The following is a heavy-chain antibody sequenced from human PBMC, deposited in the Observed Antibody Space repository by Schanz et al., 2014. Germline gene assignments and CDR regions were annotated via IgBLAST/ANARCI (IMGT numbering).Heavy chain of an antibody. D-gene: IGHD2-8*02. V-gene: IGHV3-23*04. CDR1: EFTFSTDA. CDR2: ISASGGST. J-gene: IGHJ4*02. Sequence: EVQLVQSGGGLVQPGGSLRLSCAASEFTFSTDAMSWVRQAPGKGLEWLSVISASGGSTYYADSVKGRFTISRDNSKNTLYLQMNSLRVEDTAVYYCAKTLFPGGTQTFGNWGRGTLVTVSS. CDR3: AKTLFPGGTQTFGN.